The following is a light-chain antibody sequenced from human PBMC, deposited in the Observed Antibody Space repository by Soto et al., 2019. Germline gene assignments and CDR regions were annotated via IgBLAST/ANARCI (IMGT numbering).Light chain of an antibody. CDR1: QSISSSS. Sequence: IVMTQSPATLSVSPGERATLSCRSSQSISSSSLAWYQQKPGQAPRLLISGASSRAADIPDRFSGSGSGTDFTLTINRLEPEDFAVYYCQQYDSSPRTFGQGTKVDIK. CDR3: QQYDSSPRT. CDR2: GAS. J-gene: IGKJ1*01. V-gene: IGKV3-20*01.